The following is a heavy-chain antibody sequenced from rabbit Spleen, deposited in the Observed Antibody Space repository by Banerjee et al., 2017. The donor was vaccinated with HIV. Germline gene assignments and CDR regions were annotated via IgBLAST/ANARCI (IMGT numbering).Heavy chain of an antibody. Sequence: QEQLVESGGDLVKPGASLTLTCKVSGIDFSSWYYMCWVRQAPGKGLELVGCIYVNSGSTWYASWVNGRFTISRSTSLNTVDLKMTSLTAADTATYFCARSISQYYGMDLWGQGTLVTVS. D-gene: IGHD3-1*01. J-gene: IGHJ6*01. V-gene: IGHV1S43*01. CDR1: GIDFSSWYY. CDR3: ARSISQYYGMDL. CDR2: IYVNSGST.